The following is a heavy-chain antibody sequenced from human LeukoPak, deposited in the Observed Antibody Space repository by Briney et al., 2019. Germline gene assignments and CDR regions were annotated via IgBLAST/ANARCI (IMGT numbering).Heavy chain of an antibody. D-gene: IGHD2-2*01. CDR1: GFTFSSYG. CDR3: ARGGIVVVPAAIGAFDI. J-gene: IGHJ3*02. Sequence: GRSLRLSCAASGFTFSSYGIHWVPQAPGKALEWVAVIWYDGSNKYYADSVKGQFTISRDNSKNTLYLQMNSLRAEDTAVYYCARGGIVVVPAAIGAFDIRGQGTMVTVSS. V-gene: IGHV3-33*01. CDR2: IWYDGSNK.